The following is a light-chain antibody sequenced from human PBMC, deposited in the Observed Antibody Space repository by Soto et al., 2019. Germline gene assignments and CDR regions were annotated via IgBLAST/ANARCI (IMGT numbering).Light chain of an antibody. V-gene: IGKV3-20*01. CDR1: QSVSSSY. J-gene: IGKJ4*01. CDR3: QQYGSLVLT. CDR2: GAS. Sequence: IVLTQSPGTLSLSPGERATLSCRASQSVSSSYLAWYQQKPGQAPMLLIYGASSRATGIPDRFIGSGSGTAFSLTSSRLEPEDSAVYYCQQYGSLVLTLGGGTKMEIK.